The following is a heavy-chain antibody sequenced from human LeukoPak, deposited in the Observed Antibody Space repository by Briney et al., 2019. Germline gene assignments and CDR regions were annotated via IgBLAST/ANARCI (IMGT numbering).Heavy chain of an antibody. V-gene: IGHV1-8*03. J-gene: IGHJ5*02. Sequence: ASVKVSCKASGYTFTSYDINWVRQATGQGLEWMGWMNPNSGNTGYAQKFQGRVTITRNTSMSTAYMELSSLRSEDTAVYYCARSAYYDFWSSLADWFDPWGQGTLVTVSS. CDR3: ARSAYYDFWSSLADWFDP. CDR2: MNPNSGNT. CDR1: GYTFTSYD. D-gene: IGHD3-3*01.